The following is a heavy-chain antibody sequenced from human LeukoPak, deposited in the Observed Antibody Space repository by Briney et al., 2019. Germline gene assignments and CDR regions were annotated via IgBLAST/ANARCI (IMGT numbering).Heavy chain of an antibody. D-gene: IGHD3-22*01. CDR2: IFYRGST. CDR3: ARANSYDSSGKDSGYYMDV. CDR1: VGSISSGGYY. V-gene: IGHV4-31*03. Sequence: SQTLSLTCTVSVGSISSGGYYWSWIRQHPGTGLEWIGYIFYRGSTYYNPSLMSRVTISVDTSKNQSSLKLSSVTTADTAVYYCARANSYDSSGKDSGYYMDVWGKGTTVTVSS. J-gene: IGHJ6*03.